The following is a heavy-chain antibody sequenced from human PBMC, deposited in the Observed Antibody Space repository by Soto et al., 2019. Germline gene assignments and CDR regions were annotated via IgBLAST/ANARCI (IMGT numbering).Heavy chain of an antibody. CDR1: GFTFSSYS. D-gene: IGHD5-18*01. CDR3: ARDSRGGYSYGRPPNWFDP. V-gene: IGHV3-48*02. CDR2: ISSSSSTI. J-gene: IGHJ5*02. Sequence: GGSLRLSCAASGFTFSSYSMNWVRQAPGKGLEWVSYISSSSSTIYYADSVKGRFTISRDNAKNSLYLQMNSLRDEDTAVYYCARDSRGGYSYGRPPNWFDPWGQGTLVTVSS.